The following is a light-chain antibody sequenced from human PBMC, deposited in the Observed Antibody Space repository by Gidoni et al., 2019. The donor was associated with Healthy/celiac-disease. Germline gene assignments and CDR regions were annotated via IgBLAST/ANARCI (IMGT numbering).Light chain of an antibody. CDR3: CSYAGSSSVV. CDR1: SSDVGSYNL. CDR2: EGS. Sequence: QSALTQPASVSGSPGQSITISCTGTSSDVGSYNLVSWYQQHPGKAPKLMIYEGSKRPSGVSNRFSGSKAGKTASLKISGLQAEEEADYYCCSYAGSSSVVFGGGTKLTVL. V-gene: IGLV2-23*01. J-gene: IGLJ2*01.